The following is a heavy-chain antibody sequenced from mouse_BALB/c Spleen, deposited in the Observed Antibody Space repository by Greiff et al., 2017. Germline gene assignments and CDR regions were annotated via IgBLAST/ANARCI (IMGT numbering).Heavy chain of an antibody. D-gene: IGHD1-1*01. CDR3: ARAYGSSYDGYFDV. CDR1: GYTFTDYA. V-gene: IGHV1S137*01. CDR2: ISTYYGDA. J-gene: IGHJ1*01. Sequence: QVQLQQSGAELVRPGVSVKISCKGSGYTFTDYAMHWVKQSHAKSLEWIGVISTYYGDASYNQKFKGKATMTVDKSSSTAYMELARLTSEDSAIYYCARAYGSSYDGYFDVWGAGTTVTVSS.